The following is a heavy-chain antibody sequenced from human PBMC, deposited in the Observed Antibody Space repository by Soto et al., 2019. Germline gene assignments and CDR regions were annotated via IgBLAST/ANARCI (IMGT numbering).Heavy chain of an antibody. CDR1: GGSFSGYY. Sequence: SETLSLTCAVYGGSFSGYYWSLIRQPPGKGLEWIGEINHSGSTNYNPSLKSRVTISVDTSKNQFSLKLSSVTAADTAVYYCARGPGRFVAGTNAKYNWFDPWGQGTLVTVSS. D-gene: IGHD6-19*01. V-gene: IGHV4-34*01. CDR3: ARGPGRFVAGTNAKYNWFDP. CDR2: INHSGST. J-gene: IGHJ5*02.